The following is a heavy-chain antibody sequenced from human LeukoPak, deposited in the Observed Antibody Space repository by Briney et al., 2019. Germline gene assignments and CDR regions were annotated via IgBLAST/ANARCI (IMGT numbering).Heavy chain of an antibody. CDR1: GYTFTGYY. V-gene: IGHV1-2*02. J-gene: IGHJ4*02. CDR2: INPNSGGT. Sequence: ASVKVSCKASGYTFTGYYMHWVRQAPGQGLEWMGWINPNSGGTNYAQKFQGRVTMTTDTSTSTAYMDLRSLRSDDTAEYYCARERSGWFFSNWGQGTLVTVSS. D-gene: IGHD6-19*01. CDR3: ARERSGWFFSN.